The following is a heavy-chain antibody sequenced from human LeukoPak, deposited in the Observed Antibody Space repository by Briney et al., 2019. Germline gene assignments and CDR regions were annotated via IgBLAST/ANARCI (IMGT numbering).Heavy chain of an antibody. CDR3: ARSPQHYDFWSGYSTYFDY. Sequence: PSQTLSLTCAVSGGSISSGGYSWSWIRQPPGKGLEWIGYSYYSGSTNYNPSLKSRVTISVDTSKNQFSLKLSSVTAADTAVYYCARSPQHYDFWSGYSTYFDYWGQGTLVTVSS. CDR1: GGSISSGGYS. CDR2: SYYSGST. V-gene: IGHV4-61*08. J-gene: IGHJ4*02. D-gene: IGHD3-3*01.